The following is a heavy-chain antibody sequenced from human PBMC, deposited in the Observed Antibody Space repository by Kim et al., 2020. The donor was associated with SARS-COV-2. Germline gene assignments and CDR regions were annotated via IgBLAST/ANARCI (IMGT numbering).Heavy chain of an antibody. V-gene: IGHV2-5*02. Sequence: SGPTLVKPTQTLTLTCTFSGFSLSTSGVGVGWIRQPPGKALEWLALIYWDDDKRYSPSLKSRLTITKDTSKNQVVLTMTNMDPVDTATYYCAHELAFEYYYGSGSYYFDYWGQGTLVTVSS. D-gene: IGHD3-10*01. CDR2: IYWDDDK. CDR3: AHELAFEYYYGSGSYYFDY. J-gene: IGHJ4*02. CDR1: GFSLSTSGVG.